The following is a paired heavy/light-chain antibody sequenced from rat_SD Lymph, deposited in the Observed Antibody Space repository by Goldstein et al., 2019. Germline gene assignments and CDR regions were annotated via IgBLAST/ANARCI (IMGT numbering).Light chain of an antibody. J-gene: IGKJ1*01. CDR2: QVS. CDR3: CQGSYSPWT. V-gene: IGKV1S7*01. CDR1: QSLKYSDGKTY. Sequence: DIVMTQTPLSLSVAIGQSASISCKSSQSLKYSDGKTYLNWVFQSPGQSPKRLIYQVSKLDSGVPDRFSGTGSETDFTLKISRVEAEDLGVYYCCQGSYSPWTFGGGTKLELK.
Heavy chain of an antibody. CDR1: GFTFSDYW. J-gene: IGHJ3*01. Sequence: EVQLVESGGGLVKPGASLKLSCVASGFTFSDYWMSWVRQTPGKTMEWIGDIKYDGSYTNYAPSLKNRFTISRDNAKSTLYLQMSNVRSEDTATYYCTRDGLRSGFAYWGQGTLVTVSS. CDR2: IKYDGSYT. V-gene: IGHV11-4*01. D-gene: IGHD4-1*01. CDR3: TRDGLRSGFAY.